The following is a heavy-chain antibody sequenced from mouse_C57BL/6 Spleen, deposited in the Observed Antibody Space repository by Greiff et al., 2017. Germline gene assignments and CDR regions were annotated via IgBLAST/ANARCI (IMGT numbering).Heavy chain of an antibody. V-gene: IGHV1-64*01. CDR2: IHPNSGST. CDR3: ARRGYYGSSWFDY. CDR1: GYTFTSYW. J-gene: IGHJ2*01. Sequence: QVQLQQSGAELVKPGASVKLSCKASGYTFTSYWMHWVKQRPGQGLEWIGMIHPNSGSTNYNEKFKSKATLTVDKSSSTAYMQLSSLTSEDSAVYYCARRGYYGSSWFDYWGQGTTLTVSS. D-gene: IGHD1-1*01.